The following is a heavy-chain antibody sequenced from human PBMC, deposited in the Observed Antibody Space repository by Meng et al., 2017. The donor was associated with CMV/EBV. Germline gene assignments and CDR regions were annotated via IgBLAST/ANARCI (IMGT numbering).Heavy chain of an antibody. CDR2: INHSGST. CDR1: GGSFSGYY. Sequence: SQTLSLTGAVYGGSFSGYYWSWIRQPPGKGLEWIGEINHSGSTNYNPSLKSRVTISVDTSKNQFSLKLSSVTAADTAVYYCASARAARYRYYYYYGMDVWGQGTTVTVSS. J-gene: IGHJ6*02. D-gene: IGHD6-6*01. CDR3: ASARAARYRYYYYYGMDV. V-gene: IGHV4-34*01.